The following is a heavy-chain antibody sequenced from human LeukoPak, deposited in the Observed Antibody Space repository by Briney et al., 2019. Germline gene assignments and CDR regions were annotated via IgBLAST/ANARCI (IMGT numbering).Heavy chain of an antibody. Sequence: GGSLRLSCAVSGFTVSSNYMSWVRQAPGKGLEWVSVVHTGGSTYYADSVKGRFTISRDNSKNTVYLQMNSLRVEDTAVYYCASLAGDIWGQGTMVTVSS. J-gene: IGHJ3*02. V-gene: IGHV3-66*02. CDR2: VHTGGST. D-gene: IGHD6-19*01. CDR3: ASLAGDI. CDR1: GFTVSSNY.